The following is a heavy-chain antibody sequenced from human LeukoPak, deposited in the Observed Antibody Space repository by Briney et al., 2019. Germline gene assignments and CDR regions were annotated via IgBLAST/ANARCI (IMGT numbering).Heavy chain of an antibody. Sequence: GASVKVSCKASGYTFTSYYMHWVRQAPGQGLEWMGIINPSGGSTSYAQKFQGRVTMTRDTSTSTVYMELSSLRSEDAAVYYCARSAIQLWFLDYWGQGTLVTVSS. J-gene: IGHJ4*02. D-gene: IGHD5-18*01. CDR3: ARSAIQLWFLDY. V-gene: IGHV1-46*03. CDR1: GYTFTSYY. CDR2: INPSGGST.